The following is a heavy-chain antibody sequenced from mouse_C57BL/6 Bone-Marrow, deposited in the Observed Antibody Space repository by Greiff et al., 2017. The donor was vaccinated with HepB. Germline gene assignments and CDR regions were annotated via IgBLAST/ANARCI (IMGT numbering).Heavy chain of an antibody. Sequence: QSGPGLVKPSQSLSLTCSVTGYSITSGYYWNWIRQFPGNKLEWMGYISYDGSNNYNPSLKNRISITRDTSKNQFFLKLNSVTTEDTATYYCARTLLSSPMDYWGQGTSVTVSS. CDR1: GYSITSGYY. J-gene: IGHJ4*01. CDR2: ISYDGSN. CDR3: ARTLLSSPMDY. V-gene: IGHV3-6*01. D-gene: IGHD6-1*01.